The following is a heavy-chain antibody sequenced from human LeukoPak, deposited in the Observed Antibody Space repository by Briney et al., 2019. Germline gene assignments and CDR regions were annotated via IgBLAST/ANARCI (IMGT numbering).Heavy chain of an antibody. CDR3: ARKAVAGSPHFDY. V-gene: IGHV3-30*03. CDR2: ISYDGSNK. CDR1: GFTFSSYG. Sequence: PGGSLRLSCAASGFTFSSYGMHWVRQAPGKGLEWVAVISYDGSNKYYTDSVKGRFTISRDNAKNSLYLQMNSLRAEDTAVYYCARKAVAGSPHFDYWGQGTLVTVSS. J-gene: IGHJ4*02. D-gene: IGHD6-19*01.